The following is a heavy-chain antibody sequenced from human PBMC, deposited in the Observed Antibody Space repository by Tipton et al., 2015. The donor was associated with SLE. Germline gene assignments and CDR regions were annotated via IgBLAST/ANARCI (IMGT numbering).Heavy chain of an antibody. V-gene: IGHV4-31*03. CDR3: ARGGVGGHDYFDY. Sequence: TLSLTCTVSGGSISSDDYYWTWVCQHPGKGLEWIGHIYKSGDTHYNPSLKSRVTMSVDTSKNQFSLKLSSVTAADTAVYYCARGGVGGHDYFDYWGQGTLVTVSS. D-gene: IGHD5-12*01. CDR2: IYKSGDT. CDR1: GGSISSDDYY. J-gene: IGHJ4*02.